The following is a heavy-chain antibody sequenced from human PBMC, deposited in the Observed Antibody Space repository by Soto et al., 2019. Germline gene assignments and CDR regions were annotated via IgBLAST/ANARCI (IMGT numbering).Heavy chain of an antibody. CDR1: GFSFTDYC. D-gene: IGHD2-21*02. J-gene: IGHJ4*02. Sequence: PGGSLRLSCAVSGFSFTDYCMHWVRQAPGKGLEWVAVIWYDGSNKYYADSVKGRFTISRDNSKNTLWLQMNSLRAEDTAVYYCARGPHIVVVTAPDYWGQGTLVTVSS. V-gene: IGHV3-33*01. CDR3: ARGPHIVVVTAPDY. CDR2: IWYDGSNK.